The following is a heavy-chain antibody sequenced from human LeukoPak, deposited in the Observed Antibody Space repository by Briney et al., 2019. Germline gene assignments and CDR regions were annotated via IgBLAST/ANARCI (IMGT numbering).Heavy chain of an antibody. D-gene: IGHD3-3*01. CDR2: ISGNGGSK. V-gene: IGHV3-23*01. CDR3: AKDRYGYDSLDY. CDR1: GFTFSSYA. J-gene: IGHJ4*02. Sequence: GGSLRLSCAASGFTFSSYAMSWVRQAPGKGLEWVSAISGNGGSKYYADSVKGRFTISRHNSKSTPYAQLNSPRAEDTALYYCAKDRYGYDSLDYWGQGTLVTVSP.